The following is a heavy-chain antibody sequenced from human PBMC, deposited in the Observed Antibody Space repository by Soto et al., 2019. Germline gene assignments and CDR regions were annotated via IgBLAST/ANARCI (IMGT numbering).Heavy chain of an antibody. CDR2: IKSKTDGGTT. D-gene: IGHD1-7*01. Sequence: PGGSLRLSCAASGFTFSNAWMSWVRQAPGKGLEWVGRIKSKTDGGTTDYAAPVKGRFTISRDDSKNTLYLQMNSLKTEDTAVYYCTTDSRGFITGTPLEQAADYWGQGTLVTVSS. CDR1: GFTFSNAW. J-gene: IGHJ4*02. CDR3: TTDSRGFITGTPLEQAADY. V-gene: IGHV3-15*01.